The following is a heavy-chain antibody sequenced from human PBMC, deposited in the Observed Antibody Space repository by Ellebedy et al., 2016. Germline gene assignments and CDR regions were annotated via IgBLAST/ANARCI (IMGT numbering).Heavy chain of an antibody. CDR1: GFAFSGAG. J-gene: IGHJ4*02. V-gene: IGHV3-33*01. D-gene: IGHD2-15*01. Sequence: GESLKISCAASGFAFSGAGMHWVRQAADKGLEWVALILNDGTSKFSADSVKGRFTISRDNSKNTLYLQMDSLRAEDTAMYYCARDRGDCSSGSCYSDYFDYWGQGTQVTVSS. CDR2: ILNDGTSK. CDR3: ARDRGDCSSGSCYSDYFDY.